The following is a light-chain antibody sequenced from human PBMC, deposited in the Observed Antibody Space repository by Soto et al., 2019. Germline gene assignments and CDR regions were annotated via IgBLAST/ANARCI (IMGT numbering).Light chain of an antibody. Sequence: QAVVTQEPSLTVSPGGTVTLTCGFTTGAVTSSHYPYWFQQKPGQAPRTLIYDTNNKHSCTPARFLGSLLGGKAALTLSGAQPEDEADYYCLFSYSGARVFGGGTKLTVL. CDR2: DTN. CDR1: TGAVTSSHY. CDR3: LFSYSGARV. J-gene: IGLJ2*01. V-gene: IGLV7-46*01.